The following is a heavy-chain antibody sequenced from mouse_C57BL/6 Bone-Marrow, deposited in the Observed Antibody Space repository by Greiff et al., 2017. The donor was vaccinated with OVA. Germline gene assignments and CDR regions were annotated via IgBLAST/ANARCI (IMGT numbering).Heavy chain of an antibody. Sequence: EVQLQESGGGLVQPGESLKLSCESNEYEFPSHDMSWVRKTPEKRLELVAAINSDGGSTYYPDTMERRVIIARDNTKKTLYLQMSSLRSEDTALYYCARHGELGQWYFDGWGTGTTVTVSS. CDR3: ARHGELGQWYFDG. D-gene: IGHD4-1*01. CDR2: INSDGGST. V-gene: IGHV5-2*01. CDR1: EYEFPSHD. J-gene: IGHJ1*03.